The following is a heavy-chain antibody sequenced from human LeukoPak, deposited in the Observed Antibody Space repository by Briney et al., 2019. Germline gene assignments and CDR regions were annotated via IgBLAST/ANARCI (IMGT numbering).Heavy chain of an antibody. CDR2: IKSETDGGTT. J-gene: IGHJ4*02. CDR3: STGRQD. Sequence: PGGSLRLSCAASGFTFSSYAMSWVRQAPGKGLEWVGRIKSETDGGTTDYAAPVKGRFTISRDDSKNTLYLQMSSLKTEDTAVYYCSTGRQDWGQGTLVTVSS. V-gene: IGHV3-15*01. CDR1: GFTFSSYA.